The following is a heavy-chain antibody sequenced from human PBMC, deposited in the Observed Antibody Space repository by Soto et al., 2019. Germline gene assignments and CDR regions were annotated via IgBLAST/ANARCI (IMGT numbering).Heavy chain of an antibody. Sequence: HPGGSLRLSCAASGFTFSSYEMNWVRQAPGKGLEWVSYISSSGSTIYYADSVKGRFTISRDNAKNSLYLQMNSLRAEDTAVYYCARGQGSSSDLYDYWGQGTLVTVSS. CDR2: ISSSGSTI. V-gene: IGHV3-48*03. J-gene: IGHJ4*02. CDR3: ARGQGSSSDLYDY. D-gene: IGHD6-6*01. CDR1: GFTFSSYE.